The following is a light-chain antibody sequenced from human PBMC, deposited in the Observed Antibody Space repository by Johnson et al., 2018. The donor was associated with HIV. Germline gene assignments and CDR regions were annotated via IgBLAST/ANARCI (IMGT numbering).Light chain of an antibody. V-gene: IGLV1-51*01. Sequence: QAVLTQPPSLSAAPGQRVTRSYSGSSSNIGNNFVSWFRQLPLRAPKVLIYDNNKRPSGIPDRFSGSKSGTSTTLGITGLQTGDEADYYCGTWDSSLNSYVFGTGTKVSVL. J-gene: IGLJ1*01. CDR3: GTWDSSLNSYV. CDR1: SSNIGNNF. CDR2: DNN.